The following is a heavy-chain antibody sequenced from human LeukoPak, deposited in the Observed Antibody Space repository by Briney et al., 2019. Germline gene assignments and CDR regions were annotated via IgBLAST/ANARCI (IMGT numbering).Heavy chain of an antibody. J-gene: IGHJ6*02. V-gene: IGHV3-23*01. CDR3: AKVEGQTRIWFGELVHPGRYGMDV. D-gene: IGHD3-10*01. Sequence: GGSLRLSCAASGFTFSSYAMSWVRRAPGKGLEGVSAISGSGGSTYYADSVKGRFTISRDNSKNTLYLQMNSLRAEDTAVYYCAKVEGQTRIWFGELVHPGRYGMDVWGQGTTVTVSS. CDR1: GFTFSSYA. CDR2: ISGSGGST.